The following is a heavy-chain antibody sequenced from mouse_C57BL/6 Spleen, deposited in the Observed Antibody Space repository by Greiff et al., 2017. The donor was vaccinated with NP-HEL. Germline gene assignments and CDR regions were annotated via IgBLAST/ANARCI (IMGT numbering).Heavy chain of an antibody. CDR1: GYTFTDYN. Sequence: EVQLQESGPELVKPGASVKIPCKASGYTFTDYNMDWVKQSHGKSLEWIGDINPNNGGTIYNQKFKGKATLTVDKSSSTAYMELRSLTSEDTAVYYCARRGGLRQGYYFDYWGQGTTLTVSS. D-gene: IGHD2-4*01. J-gene: IGHJ2*01. V-gene: IGHV1-18*01. CDR2: INPNNGGT. CDR3: ARRGGLRQGYYFDY.